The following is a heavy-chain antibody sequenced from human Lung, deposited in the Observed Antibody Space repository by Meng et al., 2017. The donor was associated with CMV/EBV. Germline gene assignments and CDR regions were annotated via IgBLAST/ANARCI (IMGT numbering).Heavy chain of an antibody. D-gene: IGHD6-13*01. V-gene: IGHV4-34*01. Sequence: TCAGYGGSFSGYYWSWIRQPPGKGLEWIGEINHSGSTNYNPSLKSRVTISVDTSKNQFSLKLSSVTAADTAVYYCARTGEVAAAGYDYWGQGTLVPSPQ. J-gene: IGHJ4*02. CDR2: INHSGST. CDR1: GGSFSGYY. CDR3: ARTGEVAAAGYDY.